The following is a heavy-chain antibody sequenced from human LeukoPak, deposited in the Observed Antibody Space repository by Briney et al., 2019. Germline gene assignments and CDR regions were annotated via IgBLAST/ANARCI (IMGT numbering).Heavy chain of an antibody. V-gene: IGHV3-23*01. J-gene: IGHJ4*02. D-gene: IGHD3-3*01. Sequence: PGGSLRLSCSASGFTFKSYLMAWVRQAPGKGLEWISDISGNGVLTYYADSVKGRFTVSRDNSQNILHLHLNNVRAEDSAIYYCANSQGTIFGVVDYWGQGTLVTVSS. CDR2: ISGNGVLT. CDR3: ANSQGTIFGVVDY. CDR1: GFTFKSYL.